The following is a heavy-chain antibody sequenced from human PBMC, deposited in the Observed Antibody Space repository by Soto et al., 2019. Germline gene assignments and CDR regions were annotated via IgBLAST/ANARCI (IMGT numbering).Heavy chain of an antibody. V-gene: IGHV1-69*01. D-gene: IGHD5-12*01. CDR3: ARDDSGRGWFDP. J-gene: IGHJ5*02. CDR1: GGTFSSYA. Sequence: QVQLVQSGAEVKKPGSSVKVSCKASGGTFSSYAINWVRQAPGQGLEWMGGIIPIFGTTNSAQKFQGRVTITADESTSTAYMELSSLRSEDTAVYYCARDDSGRGWFDPWGQGTLVTVSS. CDR2: IIPIFGTT.